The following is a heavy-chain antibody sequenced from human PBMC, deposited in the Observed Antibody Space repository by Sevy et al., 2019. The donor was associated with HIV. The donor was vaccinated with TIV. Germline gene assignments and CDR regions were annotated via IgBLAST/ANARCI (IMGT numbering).Heavy chain of an antibody. V-gene: IGHV3-9*01. CDR1: GFGFQDYA. CDR2: ISWNRGAI. J-gene: IGHJ6*02. Sequence: GGSLRLSCAASGFGFQDYAMHWVRQRPGKGLEWVAGISWNRGAIDYAHSVKGRFTISRDNAKNSLYLQMNSLRAEDTALNFCAKDINRGCDSINCYTYYYYYYGFDVWGQGTTVTVSS. D-gene: IGHD3-16*02. CDR3: AKDINRGCDSINCYTYYYYYYGFDV.